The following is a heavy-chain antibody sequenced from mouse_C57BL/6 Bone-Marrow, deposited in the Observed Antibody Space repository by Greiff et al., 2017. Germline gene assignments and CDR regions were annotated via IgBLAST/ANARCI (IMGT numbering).Heavy chain of an antibody. J-gene: IGHJ2*01. CDR3: ARGGTD. V-gene: IGHV1-64*01. CDR1: GYTFTSYW. Sequence: VQLQQPGAELVKPGASVKLSCKASGYTFTSYWMHWVKQRPGQGLEWIGKIHPNSGSTKYNEKFKRKATLTVDKSSSTASIHLSGLTSGDSAFYYCARGGTDWGQGTTLTVSS. CDR2: IHPNSGST. D-gene: IGHD3-3*01.